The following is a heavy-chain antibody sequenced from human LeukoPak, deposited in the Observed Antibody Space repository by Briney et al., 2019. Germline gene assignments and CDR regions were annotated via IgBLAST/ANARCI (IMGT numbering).Heavy chain of an antibody. D-gene: IGHD3-10*01. V-gene: IGHV4-34*01. CDR3: AIEGVRELGERGDV. CDR2: INHSGST. J-gene: IGHJ6*02. CDR1: GFTFSTYT. Sequence: PGGSLRLSCAASGFTFSTYTMNWVRQAPGKGLEWVGEINHSGSTNYNPSLKSRVTISVDTSKNQFSLKLSSVTAADTAVYYCAIEGVRELGERGDVWGQGTTVTVSS.